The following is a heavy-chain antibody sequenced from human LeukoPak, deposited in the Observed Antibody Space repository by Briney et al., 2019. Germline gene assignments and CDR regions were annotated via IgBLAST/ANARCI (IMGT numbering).Heavy chain of an antibody. J-gene: IGHJ6*02. D-gene: IGHD3-3*01. CDR1: GFTFSSYW. Sequence: GGSLRLSCAASGFTFSSYWMSWVRQAPGKGLEWVANIKQDGSEKYYADSVKGRFTISRDNSKNTLYLQMNSLRAEDTAVYYCARSEYYDFWSGYPHHYYYYGMDVWGQGTTVTVSS. V-gene: IGHV3-7*01. CDR3: ARSEYYDFWSGYPHHYYYYGMDV. CDR2: IKQDGSEK.